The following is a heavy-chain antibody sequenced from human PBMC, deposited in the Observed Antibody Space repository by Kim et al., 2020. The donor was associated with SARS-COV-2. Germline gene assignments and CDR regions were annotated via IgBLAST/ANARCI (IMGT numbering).Heavy chain of an antibody. J-gene: IGHJ4*02. Sequence: GESLKISCKGSGYSFSSYWINWVRQMPGKGLEWVGRIDPSDYYTSYSPSFQGHDTISADKSISTAYLQWSSLKASDTAMYYWARALVITGTSDFDYWGQG. CDR3: ARALVITGTSDFDY. CDR2: IDPSDYYT. D-gene: IGHD1-7*01. V-gene: IGHV5-10-1*01. CDR1: GYSFSSYW.